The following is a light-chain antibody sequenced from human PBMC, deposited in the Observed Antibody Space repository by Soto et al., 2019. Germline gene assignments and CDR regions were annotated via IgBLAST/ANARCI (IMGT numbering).Light chain of an antibody. J-gene: IGLJ1*01. CDR3: TSYTTSITYV. CDR1: SSDFGDFNY. Sequence: QSALTQPASVSGSPGQSITISCTGTSSDFGDFNYVFWYQQHPAKAPKLLIYDVSNRPSGVSNRFSGSKSGDTASLTISGLQAEDEADYYCTSYTTSITYVFGTGTKVTVL. V-gene: IGLV2-14*03. CDR2: DVS.